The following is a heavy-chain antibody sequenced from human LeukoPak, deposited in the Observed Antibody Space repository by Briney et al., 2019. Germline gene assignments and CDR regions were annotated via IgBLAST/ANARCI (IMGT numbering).Heavy chain of an antibody. D-gene: IGHD4-17*01. V-gene: IGHV4-59*01. CDR2: IYYSGST. Sequence: SETLSLTCTVSGGSISSYYWSWIRQPPGKGLEWIGYIYYSGSTNYNPSLKSRVTISVDTSKNQFSLKLSSVTAADTAVYYCARDHYGDYGYYYYGMDVWGQGTTVTVSS. J-gene: IGHJ6*02. CDR3: ARDHYGDYGYYYYGMDV. CDR1: GGSISSYY.